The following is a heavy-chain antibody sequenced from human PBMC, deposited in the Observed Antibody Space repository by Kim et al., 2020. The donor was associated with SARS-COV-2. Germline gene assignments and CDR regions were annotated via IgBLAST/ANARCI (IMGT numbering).Heavy chain of an antibody. J-gene: IGHJ4*02. CDR3: ARDIGRYYDSSV. V-gene: IGHV4-31*02. D-gene: IGHD3-22*01. Sequence: YNPSLKSRVTISVDTSKNQFSLKLSSVTAADTAVYYCARDIGRYYDSSVWGQGTLVTVSS.